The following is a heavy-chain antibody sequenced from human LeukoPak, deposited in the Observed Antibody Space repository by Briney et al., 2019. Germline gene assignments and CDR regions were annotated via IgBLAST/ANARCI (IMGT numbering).Heavy chain of an antibody. D-gene: IGHD3-10*01. CDR2: ATDGGTT. Sequence: GGSLRLSCAASGFTVNTAWMSWVRQAPGKGLEWVGRATDGGTTEYAAPVKGRFTISRDDSKNTLYLQMSGLKSEDTGVYYCTTDNVRGVWGQGILVTVSS. V-gene: IGHV3-15*01. CDR3: TTDNVRGV. CDR1: GFTVNTAW. J-gene: IGHJ4*02.